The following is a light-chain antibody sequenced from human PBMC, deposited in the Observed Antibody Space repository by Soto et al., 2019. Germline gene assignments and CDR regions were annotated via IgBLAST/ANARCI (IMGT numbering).Light chain of an antibody. Sequence: QSALTHPASVSGSPGQSMTISCTGTSSDVGAYNYVSWYQQHPGKTPKLMIYEVSNRPSGGSNPISGCKACHTASLTISGLQAEDEADYYCCSYTSSSPYVVGTGTKVTVL. V-gene: IGLV2-14*03. J-gene: IGLJ1*01. CDR3: CSYTSSSPYV. CDR1: SSDVGAYNY. CDR2: EVS.